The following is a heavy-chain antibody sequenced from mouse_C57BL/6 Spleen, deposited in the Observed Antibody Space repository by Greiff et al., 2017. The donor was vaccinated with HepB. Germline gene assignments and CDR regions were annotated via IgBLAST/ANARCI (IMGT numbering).Heavy chain of an antibody. CDR2: INPNNGGT. D-gene: IGHD3-1*01. V-gene: IGHV1-26*01. CDR1: GYTFTDYY. J-gene: IGHJ4*01. Sequence: EVQLQQSGPELVKPGASVKISCKASGYTFTDYYMNWVKQSHGKSLEWIGDINPNNGGTSYNQKFKGKATLTVDKSSSTAYMELRSLTSEDSAVYYCARWGLRGYYAMDYWGQGTSVTVSS. CDR3: ARWGLRGYYAMDY.